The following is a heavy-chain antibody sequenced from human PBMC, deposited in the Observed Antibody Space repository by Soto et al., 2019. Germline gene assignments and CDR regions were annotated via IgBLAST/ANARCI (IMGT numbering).Heavy chain of an antibody. D-gene: IGHD3-22*01. CDR2: ITGSGGST. J-gene: IGHJ4*02. CDR1: GFTFSSSA. V-gene: IGHV3-23*01. Sequence: EVQLLESGGGLVQPGGSLRLSCAASGFTFSSSAMSWVRQAPGKGLEWVSTITGSGGSTNYADSVKGRFTISRDNSKNTLYLHMNSLRAEDTAIYNCAKVGGSGYSYPFDYWGQGTLVSVSS. CDR3: AKVGGSGYSYPFDY.